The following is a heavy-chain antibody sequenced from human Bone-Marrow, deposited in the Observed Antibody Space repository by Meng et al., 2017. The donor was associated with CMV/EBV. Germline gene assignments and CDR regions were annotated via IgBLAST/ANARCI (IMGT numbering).Heavy chain of an antibody. CDR3: ARLNSYGSPYYFDY. Sequence: CGYSVTSYGISWVRKMPGKGLEWMGRIEPSDAYTNYSPDFQGQVTISADKSISTAYLQWSSLKASDTAMYYCARLNSYGSPYYFDYWGQGTLVTVSS. J-gene: IGHJ4*02. D-gene: IGHD5-18*01. CDR1: GYSVTSYG. V-gene: IGHV5-10-1*01. CDR2: IEPSDAYT.